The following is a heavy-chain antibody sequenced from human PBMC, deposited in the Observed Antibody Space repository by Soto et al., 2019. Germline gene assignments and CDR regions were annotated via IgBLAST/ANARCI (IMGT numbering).Heavy chain of an antibody. J-gene: IGHJ6*02. D-gene: IGHD3-16*02. CDR1: GFSASDHY. Sequence: GGSLRLSCAASGFSASDHYMEWVRQAPGKGLEWVGRIRNKANSYTTQYAASVEGRFTISRDDSDNSVYLQMNSLKTEDTAVYYCARGLYAGPYYYGMDVWGQGPTVTVSS. V-gene: IGHV3-72*01. CDR3: ARGLYAGPYYYGMDV. CDR2: IRNKANSYTT.